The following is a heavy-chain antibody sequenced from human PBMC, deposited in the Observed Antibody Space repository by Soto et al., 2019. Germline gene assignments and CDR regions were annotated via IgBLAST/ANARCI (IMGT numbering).Heavy chain of an antibody. D-gene: IGHD1-7*01. CDR3: ARAKEERSYNPNSDY. V-gene: IGHV3-21*01. CDR2: ISSSSSYI. J-gene: IGHJ4*02. Sequence: GGSLRLSCAVSGFTFSSYSVNWVRQAPEKGLEWVSSISSSSSYIYYADSVKGRFTISRDNAKNSLYLQMNSLRAEDTSVYYCARAKEERSYNPNSDYWGQGTLVTVSS. CDR1: GFTFSSYS.